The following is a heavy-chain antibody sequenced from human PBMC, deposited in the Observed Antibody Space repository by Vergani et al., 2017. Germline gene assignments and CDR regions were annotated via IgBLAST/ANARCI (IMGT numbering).Heavy chain of an antibody. D-gene: IGHD3-3*01. V-gene: IGHV1-69*01. CDR1: GGTFSSYA. CDR2: IIPIFGTA. CDR3: ARDSYYDCWSGPIDYYYYMDV. J-gene: IGHJ6*03. Sequence: QVQLVQSGAEVKKPGSSVKVSCKASGGTFSSYAISWVRQAPGQGLEWMGGIIPIFGTANYAQKFQGRVTITADESTSTAYMELSSLRSEDTAVYYCARDSYYDCWSGPIDYYYYMDVWGKGTTVTVSS.